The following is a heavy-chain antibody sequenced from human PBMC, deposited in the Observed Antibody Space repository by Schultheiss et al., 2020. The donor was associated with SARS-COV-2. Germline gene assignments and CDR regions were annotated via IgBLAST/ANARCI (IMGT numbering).Heavy chain of an antibody. Sequence: SETLSLTCTVSGGSISSYYWSWIRQPPGKGLEWIGYISYSGSTSYHPSLNSRVTISLDTSKNQFSLRLNSVTAADTGVYYCARGLNWFDPWGHGTLVTVSS. J-gene: IGHJ5*02. V-gene: IGHV4-59*01. CDR1: GGSISSYY. CDR3: ARGLNWFDP. CDR2: ISYSGST.